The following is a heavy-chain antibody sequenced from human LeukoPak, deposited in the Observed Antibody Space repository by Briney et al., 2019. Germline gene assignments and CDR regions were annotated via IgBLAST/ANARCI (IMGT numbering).Heavy chain of an antibody. CDR3: ARPRMGRGGSYHNHPIDY. V-gene: IGHV4-34*01. CDR1: GGSFSGYY. CDR2: INHSGST. Sequence: SETLSLTCAVYGGSFSGYYWSWIRQPPGKGLEWIGEINHSGSTNYNPSLKSRVTISVDTSKNQFSLKLSSVTAADTAVYYCARPRMGRGGSYHNHPIDYWGQGTLVTVSS. D-gene: IGHD2-15*01. J-gene: IGHJ4*02.